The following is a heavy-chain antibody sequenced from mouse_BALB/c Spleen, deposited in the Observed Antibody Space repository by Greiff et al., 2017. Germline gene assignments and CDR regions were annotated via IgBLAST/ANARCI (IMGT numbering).Heavy chain of an antibody. V-gene: IGHV5-17*02. CDR2: ISSGSSTI. Sequence: EVKLVESGGGLVQPGGSRKLSCAASGFTFSSFGMHWVRQAPEKGLEWVAYISSGSSTIYYADTVKGRFTISRDNPKNTLFLQMTSLRSEDTAMYYGERHVYGSSYFDYWGQGTTLTVSS. J-gene: IGHJ2*01. D-gene: IGHD1-1*01. CDR3: ERHVYGSSYFDY. CDR1: GFTFSSFG.